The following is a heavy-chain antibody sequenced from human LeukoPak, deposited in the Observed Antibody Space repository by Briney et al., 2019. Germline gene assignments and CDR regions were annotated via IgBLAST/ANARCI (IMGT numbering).Heavy chain of an antibody. J-gene: IGHJ5*02. CDR1: GYTFTGYY. CDR2: INPNSGGT. Sequence: ASVKVSCKASGYTFTGYYMHWVRQAPGQGLEWMGWINPNSGGTNYAQKFQGRVTMIRDTSISTAYMELSRLRSDDTVVYYCARDLRYRDIVVVPAASGWWFDPWGQGPLVTVSS. D-gene: IGHD2-2*01. V-gene: IGHV1-2*02. CDR3: ARDLRYRDIVVVPAASGWWFDP.